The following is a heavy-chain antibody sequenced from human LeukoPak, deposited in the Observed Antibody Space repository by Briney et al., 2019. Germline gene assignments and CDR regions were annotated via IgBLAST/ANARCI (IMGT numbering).Heavy chain of an antibody. CDR2: IIPIFGTA. CDR3: ARDLSPADFWSGYYPIAHYGMDV. V-gene: IGHV1-69*13. J-gene: IGHJ6*02. Sequence: GASVKVSCKASGGTFSSYAISWVRQAPGQGLEWMGGIIPIFGTANYAQKFQGRVTITADESTSTAYMELSSLRSEDTAVYYCARDLSPADFWSGYYPIAHYGMDVWGQGTTVTVSS. CDR1: GGTFSSYA. D-gene: IGHD3-3*01.